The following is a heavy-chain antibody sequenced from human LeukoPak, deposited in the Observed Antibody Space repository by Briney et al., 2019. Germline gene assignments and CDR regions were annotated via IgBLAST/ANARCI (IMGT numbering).Heavy chain of an antibody. Sequence: GGSLRLSCAASGFTFSSYWMSWVRQAPGKGLEWVANIKQDGSEKYYVDSVKGRVTISRDNAKNSLYLQMNSLRAEDTAVYYCARVRTTVTTFDAFDIWGQGTMVTVSS. CDR2: IKQDGSEK. V-gene: IGHV3-7*01. D-gene: IGHD4-17*01. CDR3: ARVRTTVTTFDAFDI. J-gene: IGHJ3*02. CDR1: GFTFSSYW.